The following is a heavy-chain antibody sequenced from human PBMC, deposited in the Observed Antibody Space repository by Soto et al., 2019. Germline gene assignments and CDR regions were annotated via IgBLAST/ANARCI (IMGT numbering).Heavy chain of an antibody. CDR1: GGSINSGGYS. CDR2: ISHSGST. D-gene: IGHD6-19*01. J-gene: IGHJ4*02. CDR3: ARGGLLPDY. V-gene: IGHV4-30-2*01. Sequence: PSETLSLTCAVSGGSINSGGYSWSWIRQPPGKGLECIGYISHSGSTYSNPSLKSRVTISVDRSKNQFSLKLTTGTAPDTAVYYCARGGLLPDYWGQGALVTVSS.